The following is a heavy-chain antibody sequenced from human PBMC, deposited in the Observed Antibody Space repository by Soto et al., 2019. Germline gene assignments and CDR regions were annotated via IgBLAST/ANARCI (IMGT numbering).Heavy chain of an antibody. Sequence: SETLSLTCTVSGGSISSGGYYWSWIRQHPGKGLEWIGYIYYSGSTYYNPSLKSRATISVDTSKNQFSLKLSSATATDTAVYYCVRMKSGGSRPVDHWGQGTLVTVSS. D-gene: IGHD2-15*01. CDR3: VRMKSGGSRPVDH. CDR1: GGSISSGGYY. J-gene: IGHJ4*02. V-gene: IGHV4-30-4*08. CDR2: IYYSGST.